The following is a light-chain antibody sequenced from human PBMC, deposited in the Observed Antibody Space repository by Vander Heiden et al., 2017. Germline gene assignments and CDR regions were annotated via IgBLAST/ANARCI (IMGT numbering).Light chain of an antibody. V-gene: IGLV6-57*02. Sequence: NFMLTQPPSVSESPWKTGHISCPGSRGSIASNHWQCTQQRPGSATTTVIYEDNKRHSGAPDRVSCSIDSASNAASLTISGLKKEDDADYYGQSDDSSNHGVFGTGTKVTVL. J-gene: IGLJ1*01. CDR1: RGSIASNH. CDR2: EDN. CDR3: QSDDSSNHGV.